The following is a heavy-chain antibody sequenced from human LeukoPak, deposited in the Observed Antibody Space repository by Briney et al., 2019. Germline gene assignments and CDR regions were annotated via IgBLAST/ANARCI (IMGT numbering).Heavy chain of an antibody. J-gene: IGHJ4*02. CDR2: ISRASESI. CDR1: GFTFNAYS. V-gene: IGHV3-21*01. CDR3: ARAELRYFDWLFGPYYFDY. D-gene: IGHD3-9*01. Sequence: PGGSLRLSCAASGFTFNAYSMGWVRQAPGKGLEWVSIISRASESIFYADSVKGRFTISRDNAKNSLYLQMNSLRAEDTAVYYCARAELRYFDWLFGPYYFDYWGQGTLVTVSS.